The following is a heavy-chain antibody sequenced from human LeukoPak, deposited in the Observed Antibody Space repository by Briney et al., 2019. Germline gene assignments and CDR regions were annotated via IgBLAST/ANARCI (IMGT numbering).Heavy chain of an antibody. V-gene: IGHV3-7*01. CDR2: IQRDGSEK. Sequence: GGSLRLSCAASGFTFSNYWMRWVRQAPGKGLEWVANIQRDGSEKYYVDSVKGRFTISRDNAKNSVYLQMNSLRADDTAVYYCGGGPGYWVQGTLVTVSS. CDR1: GFTFSNYW. J-gene: IGHJ4*02. CDR3: GGGPGY. D-gene: IGHD2-15*01.